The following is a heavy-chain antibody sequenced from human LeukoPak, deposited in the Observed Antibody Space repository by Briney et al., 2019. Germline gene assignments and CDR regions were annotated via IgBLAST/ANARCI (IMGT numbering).Heavy chain of an antibody. CDR1: GFTFSSYG. CDR3: ARGHTAVTRHFDF. Sequence: GGSLRLSCAASGFTFSSYGMHWVRQAPGKGLEWVAVISYDGSNKYYSDSVKGRFTISRDNSKNTLYLQMNSLRDEDTAVYYCARGHTAVTRHFDFWGQGTLVTVSS. CDR2: ISYDGSNK. D-gene: IGHD4-17*01. J-gene: IGHJ4*02. V-gene: IGHV3-30*03.